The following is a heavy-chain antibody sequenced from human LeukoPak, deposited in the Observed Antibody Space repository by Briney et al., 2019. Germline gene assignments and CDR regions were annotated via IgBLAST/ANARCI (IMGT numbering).Heavy chain of an antibody. D-gene: IGHD3-22*01. V-gene: IGHV1-8*01. CDR2: MNPNSGNT. Sequence: ASVKVSCKASGYTFTSYDINWVRQAPGQGLEWMGWMNPNSGNTGYAQKFQGRVTMTRNTSISTAYMELSSLRSEDTAVYYCARVKAYYDSSGPLSYWGQGTLVTVSS. CDR1: GYTFTSYD. J-gene: IGHJ4*02. CDR3: ARVKAYYDSSGPLSY.